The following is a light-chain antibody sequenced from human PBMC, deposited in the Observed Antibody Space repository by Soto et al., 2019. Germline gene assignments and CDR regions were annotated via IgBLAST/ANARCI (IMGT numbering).Light chain of an antibody. J-gene: IGKJ1*01. CDR1: QSVARS. Sequence: ENVMTQSPSTLSVSLGERATLTCRASQSVARSLAWYQQKPGKAPRLLIYAASTRATGTPARFSGSGSGTEFTLTISSLQPDDFAAYYCQQYNNYSDTFGHGTKVDIK. V-gene: IGKV3-15*01. CDR3: QQYNNYSDT. CDR2: AAS.